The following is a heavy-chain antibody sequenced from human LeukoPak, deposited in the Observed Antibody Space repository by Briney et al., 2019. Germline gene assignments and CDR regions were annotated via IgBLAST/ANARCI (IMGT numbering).Heavy chain of an antibody. D-gene: IGHD1-20*01. V-gene: IGHV4-59*11. J-gene: IGHJ4*02. CDR3: ARTGLTGKVDY. CDR1: NGSFSSHF. CDR2: ITYSGRT. Sequence: SETLSLTCTVSNGSFSSHFWTWIRQPPGKGLEWIGYITYSGRTNDNPSLKSRINLSVDTSKNQFSLKVTSVTAADTAVYYCARTGLTGKVDYWGRGTLVVVSS.